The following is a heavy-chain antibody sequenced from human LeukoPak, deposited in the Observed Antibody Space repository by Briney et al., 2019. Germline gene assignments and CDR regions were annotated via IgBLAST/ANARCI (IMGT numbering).Heavy chain of an antibody. CDR1: GYTFTSYY. D-gene: IGHD5-24*01. Sequence: ASVKVSCKASGYTFTSYYMHWVRQAPAQGLERMGIINPSGGSTSYAQKFQGRVTMTRDMSTSTVYMELSSLRSEDTAVYYCARENRQRWLQFGFDYWGEGTLVPVSS. V-gene: IGHV1-46*01. J-gene: IGHJ4*02. CDR2: INPSGGST. CDR3: ARENRQRWLQFGFDY.